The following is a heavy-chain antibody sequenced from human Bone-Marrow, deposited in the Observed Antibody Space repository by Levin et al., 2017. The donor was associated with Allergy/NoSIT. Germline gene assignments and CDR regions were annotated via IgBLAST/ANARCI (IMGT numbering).Heavy chain of an antibody. Sequence: GGSLRLSCVGSRFTFENHGIHWVRQAPGKGLEWVSVLSYDGTTAYYADSVKGRLTMSRDNSKNTVYLQIESLRLDDTAVYYCARTARNYLYDFDAWGQGTLVTVSS. D-gene: IGHD2/OR15-2a*01. CDR1: RFTFENHG. CDR3: ARTARNYLYDFDA. J-gene: IGHJ4*01. V-gene: IGHV3-30*03. CDR2: LSYDGTTA.